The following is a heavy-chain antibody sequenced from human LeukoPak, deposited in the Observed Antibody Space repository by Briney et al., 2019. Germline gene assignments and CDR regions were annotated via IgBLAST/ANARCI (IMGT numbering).Heavy chain of an antibody. V-gene: IGHV1-18*01. Sequence: GASVKVSCKPSGYSFTRNGISWVRQAPGQGLEWMAWISANSGNTNYAQNFQDRVTLTTDTSTSTAYMELRSLRSDDTAVYYCARYVNYAFDYWGQGTLVTVSS. CDR1: GYSFTRNG. J-gene: IGHJ4*02. CDR2: ISANSGNT. D-gene: IGHD3-16*01. CDR3: ARYVNYAFDY.